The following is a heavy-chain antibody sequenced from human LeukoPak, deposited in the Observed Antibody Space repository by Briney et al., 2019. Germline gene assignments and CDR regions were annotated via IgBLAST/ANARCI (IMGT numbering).Heavy chain of an antibody. CDR1: GGSISSSSYY. J-gene: IGHJ4*02. V-gene: IGHV4-39*01. CDR3: ARRYCSSTSCYSYYFDY. CDR2: IYYGGST. Sequence: SETLSLTCTVSGGSISSSSYYWGWVRQPPGKGLEWVGSIYYGGSTYYNPSLKSRVTISVDTSKNQFSLKLSSVTAADTAVYYCARRYCSSTSCYSYYFDYWGQGTLVTVSS. D-gene: IGHD2-2*01.